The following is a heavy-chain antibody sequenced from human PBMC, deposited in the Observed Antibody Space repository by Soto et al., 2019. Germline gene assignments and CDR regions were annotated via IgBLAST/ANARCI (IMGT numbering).Heavy chain of an antibody. D-gene: IGHD2-2*01. J-gene: IGHJ6*02. CDR3: AKDRGTSIDVHRYFHYYGMDV. CDR1: GFTFSSYA. Sequence: GGSLRLSCAASGFTFSSYAMTCVRQAPGQGLEWVASISGRGGTTNYADSVNGRFTISIDNSKKTAYLQMNSLRAEDTAVYYCAKDRGTSIDVHRYFHYYGMDVWGQGTTVTVS. CDR2: ISGRGGTT. V-gene: IGHV3-23*01.